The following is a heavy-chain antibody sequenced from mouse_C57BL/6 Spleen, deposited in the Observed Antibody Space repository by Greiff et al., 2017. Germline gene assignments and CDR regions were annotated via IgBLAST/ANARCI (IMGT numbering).Heavy chain of an antibody. CDR3: ARGLTGAFDY. J-gene: IGHJ2*01. CDR1: GFTFSDFY. Sequence: EVMLVESGGGLVQSGRSLRLSCATSGFTFSDFYMEWVRQAPGKGLEWIAASRNKANDYTTEYSASVKGRFIVSRDTSQSILYLQMNALRAEDTAIYYCARGLTGAFDYWGQGTTLTVSS. CDR2: SRNKANDYTT. V-gene: IGHV7-1*01. D-gene: IGHD4-1*01.